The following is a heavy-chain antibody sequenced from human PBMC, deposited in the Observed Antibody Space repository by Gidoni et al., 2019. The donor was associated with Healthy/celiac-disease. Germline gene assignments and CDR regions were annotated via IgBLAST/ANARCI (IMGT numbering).Heavy chain of an antibody. Sequence: QVQLVESGGGVVQPGRSLRLSCAASGFTFSSYGMHWVRQAPGKGLEWVAVISYDGSNKYYADSVKGRFTISRDNSKNTLYLQMNSLRAEDTAVYYCARSISKAPTPDYWGQGTLVTVSS. CDR1: GFTFSSYG. CDR2: ISYDGSNK. J-gene: IGHJ4*02. CDR3: ARSISKAPTPDY. V-gene: IGHV3-30*03.